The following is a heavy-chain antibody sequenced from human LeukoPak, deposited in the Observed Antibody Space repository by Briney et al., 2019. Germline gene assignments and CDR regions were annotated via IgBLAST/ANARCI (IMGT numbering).Heavy chain of an antibody. CDR3: ARVWNVAGNGGNQYYFDY. CDR1: GYTFTSYY. V-gene: IGHV1-46*01. J-gene: IGHJ4*02. D-gene: IGHD6-19*01. Sequence: ASVKVSCTASGYTFTSYYMHWVRQAPGQELEWMGIINPSGGSTSYAQKIQGRVTMTRDTSTSTVYMELSSLRSEDTAVYYCARVWNVAGNGGNQYYFDYWGQGTLVTVSS. CDR2: INPSGGST.